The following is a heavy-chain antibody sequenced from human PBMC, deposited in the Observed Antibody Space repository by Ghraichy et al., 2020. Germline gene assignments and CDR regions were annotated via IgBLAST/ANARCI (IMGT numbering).Heavy chain of an antibody. V-gene: IGHV1-18*01. CDR1: GYTFTSYG. CDR2: ISAYNGNT. Sequence: ASVKVSCKASGYTFTSYGISWVRQAPGQGLECMGWISAYNGNTNYAQKLQGRVTMTTDTSTSTAYMELRSLRSDDTAVYYCARANYCSSTSCYTVSPMRDYGMDVWGQGTTVTVSS. D-gene: IGHD2-2*02. CDR3: ARANYCSSTSCYTVSPMRDYGMDV. J-gene: IGHJ6*02.